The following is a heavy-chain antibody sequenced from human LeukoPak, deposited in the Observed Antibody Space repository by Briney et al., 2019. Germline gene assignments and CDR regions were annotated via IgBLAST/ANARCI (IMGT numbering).Heavy chain of an antibody. V-gene: IGHV3-48*03. CDR1: GFTFSTHE. CDR2: ITRSCTTI. Sequence: GGSLRLSCAASGFTFSTHEMNWVRQAPGKGLEWVSYITRSCTTIYYADSVKGRFTISRDNAKNSLYLQMKSLRDEDTAVYYCARGGNIGYDYNAFDLWRQGAMVTVPS. D-gene: IGHD3-22*01. CDR3: ARGGNIGYDYNAFDL. J-gene: IGHJ3*01.